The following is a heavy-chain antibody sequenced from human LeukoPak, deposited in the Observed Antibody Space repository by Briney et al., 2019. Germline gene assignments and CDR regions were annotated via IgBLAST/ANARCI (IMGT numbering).Heavy chain of an antibody. V-gene: IGHV3-7*03. CDR3: ARDLGYCTNGVCHTRFHY. J-gene: IGHJ4*02. CDR1: GFTFSNFA. D-gene: IGHD2-8*01. CDR2: IKEDGSER. Sequence: GGSLRLSCAASGFTFSNFAMSWVRQAPGKGLEWVASIKEDGSERQYVDSVKGRFIISRDNTKASLFLQLNSLRAEDTAVYYCARDLGYCTNGVCHTRFHYWGQGALVTVSS.